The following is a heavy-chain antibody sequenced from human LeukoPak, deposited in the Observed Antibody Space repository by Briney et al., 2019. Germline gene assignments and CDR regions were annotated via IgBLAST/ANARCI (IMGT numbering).Heavy chain of an antibody. CDR2: ISENGGTT. Sequence: GGSLRLSCEASGFTFSSYALSWVRQAPGKGLEWVSAISENGGTTFYADSVKGRFIITRDNSKNTLYMQMNSLRGEDTAVYYCAKDYGPKQLVFFDSWGQGTRASVSS. CDR3: AKDYGPKQLVFFDS. V-gene: IGHV3-23*01. J-gene: IGHJ4*02. CDR1: GFTFSSYA. D-gene: IGHD6-13*01.